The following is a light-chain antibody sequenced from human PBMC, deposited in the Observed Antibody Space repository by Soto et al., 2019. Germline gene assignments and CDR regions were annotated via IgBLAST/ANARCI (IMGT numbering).Light chain of an antibody. CDR2: DVS. V-gene: IGLV2-11*01. J-gene: IGLJ1*01. CDR3: CSYAGTFYV. CDR1: SSDFGGYNY. Sequence: ALTQPRSVSGSPGQSVTISCTRTSSDFGGYNYVSWYQHHPGKAPKLMIHDVSERPSGVPDRFSGSKSGNTASLTISGLQAEDEADYYCCSYAGTFYVFGTGTKVTVL.